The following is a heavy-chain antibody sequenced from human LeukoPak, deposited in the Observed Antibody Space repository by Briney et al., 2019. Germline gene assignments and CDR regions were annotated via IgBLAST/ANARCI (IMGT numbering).Heavy chain of an antibody. D-gene: IGHD2-2*02. V-gene: IGHV4-39*01. Sequence: SETLSLTCTVSGGSISSSSYYWGWIRQPSGKGLEWIGSIYYSGSTYYNPSLKSRFTISADTSKNQFSLKLSSVTAADTAVYYCARHQYCSSTSCYTGGHNWFDPWGQGTLVTVSS. J-gene: IGHJ5*02. CDR3: ARHQYCSSTSCYTGGHNWFDP. CDR1: GGSISSSSYY. CDR2: IYYSGST.